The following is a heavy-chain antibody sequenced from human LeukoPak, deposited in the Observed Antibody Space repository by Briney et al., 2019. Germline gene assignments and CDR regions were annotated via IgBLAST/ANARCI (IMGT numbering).Heavy chain of an antibody. CDR1: GYTFTSYD. CDR3: AREDCSSTSCYGGWFDP. V-gene: IGHV1-8*03. D-gene: IGHD2-2*01. CDR2: MNPNSGNT. Sequence: GASVKVSCKASGYTFTSYDINWVRQATGQGLEWMGWMNPNSGNTGYAQKFQGRVTVTRNTSISTAYMELSSLRSEDTAVYYCAREDCSSTSCYGGWFDPWGQGTLVTVSS. J-gene: IGHJ5*02.